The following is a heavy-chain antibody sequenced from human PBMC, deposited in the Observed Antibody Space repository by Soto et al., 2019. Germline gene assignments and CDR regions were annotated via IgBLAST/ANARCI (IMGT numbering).Heavy chain of an antibody. D-gene: IGHD3-3*01. CDR3: ARVVGLTIFGVVSLDPFDP. CDR2: MNPNSGNT. J-gene: IGHJ5*02. V-gene: IGHV1-8*01. CDR1: GYTFTSYD. Sequence: GASVKVSCKASGYTFTSYDINWLRQATGQGLEWMGWMNPNSGNTGYAQKFQGRVTMTRNTSISTAYMELSSLRSEDTAVYYCARVVGLTIFGVVSLDPFDPWGQGTLVTVSS.